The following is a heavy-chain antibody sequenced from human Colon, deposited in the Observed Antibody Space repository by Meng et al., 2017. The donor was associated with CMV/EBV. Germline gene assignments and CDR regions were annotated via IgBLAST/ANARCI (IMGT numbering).Heavy chain of an antibody. CDR3: ARDGIRGVFFFDY. J-gene: IGHJ4*02. D-gene: IGHD1-14*01. CDR2: IDANSGGT. CDR1: GFTFTGHY. Sequence: LVPPGAEVKEPGASVKVSCKASGFTFTGHYMHWVRQAPGQGLEWMGWIDANSGGTNYAQKFQDRLTMTRDTSISTVYMELNRLRSDDTAVYFCARDGIRGVFFFDYWGQGTLVTVSS. V-gene: IGHV1-2*02.